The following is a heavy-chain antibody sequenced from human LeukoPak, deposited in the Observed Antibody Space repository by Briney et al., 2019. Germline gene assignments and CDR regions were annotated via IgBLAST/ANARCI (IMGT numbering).Heavy chain of an antibody. Sequence: ASVKVSCKASGGTFSSYAISWVRQAPGQGLEWMGGITPIFGTANYAQKFQGRVMITTDESTSTAYMELSSLRSEDTAVYYCARVGYRRDTAMANFFDYWGQGTLVTVSS. CDR3: ARVGYRRDTAMANFFDY. V-gene: IGHV1-69*05. CDR1: GGTFSSYA. CDR2: ITPIFGTA. J-gene: IGHJ4*02. D-gene: IGHD5-18*01.